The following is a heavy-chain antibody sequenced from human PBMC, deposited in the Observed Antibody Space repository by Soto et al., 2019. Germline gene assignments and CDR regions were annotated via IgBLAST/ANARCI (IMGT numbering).Heavy chain of an antibody. J-gene: IGHJ4*02. D-gene: IGHD3-10*01. CDR2: LFGGGDGI. CDR1: GFRFSTYA. CDR3: AKDRPPYGRWPFDH. Sequence: EVQLLESGGGLVQPGGSLRLSCAASGFRFSTYAMRWVRKAPGKGLEGVSGLFGGGDGIAYADSVKGRCTMSRDNSNNMLYLQMHSLSAEDTAVYYGAKDRPPYGRWPFDHWGQGTLDTVSS. V-gene: IGHV3-23*01.